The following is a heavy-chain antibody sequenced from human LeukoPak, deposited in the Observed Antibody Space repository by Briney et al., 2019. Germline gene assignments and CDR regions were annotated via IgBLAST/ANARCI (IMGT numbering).Heavy chain of an antibody. J-gene: IGHJ6*02. D-gene: IGHD6-13*01. V-gene: IGHV4-31*03. CDR3: ARDRPGGEAAAATYYYYYGMDV. CDR2: IYYSGST. CDR1: GGSISSGGYY. Sequence: SETLSLTCTVSGGSISSGGYYWSWIRQHPGKGLEWIGYIYYSGSTYYNPSLKSRVTISVDTSKNQFSLKLSSVTAADTAVYYCARDRPGGEAAAATYYYYYGMDVWGQGTTVTVSS.